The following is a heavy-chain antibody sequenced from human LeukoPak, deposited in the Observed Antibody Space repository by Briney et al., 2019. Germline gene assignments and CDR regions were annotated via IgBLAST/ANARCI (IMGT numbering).Heavy chain of an antibody. J-gene: IGHJ4*02. CDR2: IIPIFGTA. CDR3: ARAVRDGYNFFIDY. V-gene: IGHV1-69*13. Sequence: SVKVSCKASGGTFSSYAISWVRQAPGRGLEWMGGIIPIFGTANYAQKFQGRVTITADESTSTAYMELSSLRSEDTAVYYCARAVRDGYNFFIDYWGQGTLVTVSS. CDR1: GGTFSSYA. D-gene: IGHD5-24*01.